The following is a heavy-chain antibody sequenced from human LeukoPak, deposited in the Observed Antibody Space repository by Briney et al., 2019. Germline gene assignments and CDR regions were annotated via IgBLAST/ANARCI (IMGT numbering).Heavy chain of an antibody. CDR1: GFTFSNAW. CDR3: TTEGAHYDILTGYYLGGLGGFDY. D-gene: IGHD3-9*01. Sequence: GGSLRLSCAASGFTFSNAWMSWVRQAPGKGLEWVGRIKSKTDGGTTDYAAPVKGRSTTSRDDSKNTLYLQMNSLKTEDTAVYYCTTEGAHYDILTGYYLGGLGGFDYWGQGTLVTVSS. V-gene: IGHV3-15*01. J-gene: IGHJ4*02. CDR2: IKSKTDGGTT.